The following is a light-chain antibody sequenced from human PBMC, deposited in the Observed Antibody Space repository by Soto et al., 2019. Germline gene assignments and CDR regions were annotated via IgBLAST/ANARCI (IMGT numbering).Light chain of an antibody. CDR2: NNN. CDR1: SSNIGTNA. V-gene: IGLV1-44*01. CDR3: AAWDDSLNGYV. Sequence: QSVLTQPPSASGTPGQRVTICCSGGSSNIGTNAVNWYQQLPGTAPKLLIYNNNQRPSGVPDRFSGSKSGTSASLAISGPQSEDEADYYCAAWDDSLNGYVFGTGTKLTVL. J-gene: IGLJ1*01.